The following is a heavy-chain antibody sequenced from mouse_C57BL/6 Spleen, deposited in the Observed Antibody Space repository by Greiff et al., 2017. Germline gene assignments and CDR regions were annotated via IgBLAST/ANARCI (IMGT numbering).Heavy chain of an antibody. V-gene: IGHV1-22*01. CDR3: ARNLLLRYPYLDY. J-gene: IGHJ2*01. Sequence: VQLQQSGPELVKPGASVKMSCKASGYTFTDYNMHWVKQSHGKSLEWIGYINPNNGGTSYNRKFKGKATLTVNKSSSTAYMELRSLTSEDSAVYYCARNLLLRYPYLDYWGQGTTLTVSS. CDR2: INPNNGGT. D-gene: IGHD1-1*01. CDR1: GYTFTDYN.